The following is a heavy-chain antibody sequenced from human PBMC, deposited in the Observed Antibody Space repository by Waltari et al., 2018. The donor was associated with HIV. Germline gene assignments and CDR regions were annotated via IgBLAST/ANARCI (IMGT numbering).Heavy chain of an antibody. D-gene: IGHD3-10*01. J-gene: IGHJ5*01. Sequence: QVQLVQSGAEVKKPGASVKVSCKASGYIFTGYYIHWVRQAPGQGREWMGRINPNNGGTNYADKFQGRVTMTRDTSINTAYLELSRLRSDDTAVYYCARALGYNSSPGDSWGKGALVSVSS. CDR2: INPNNGGT. V-gene: IGHV1-2*06. CDR1: GYIFTGYY. CDR3: ARALGYNSSPGDS.